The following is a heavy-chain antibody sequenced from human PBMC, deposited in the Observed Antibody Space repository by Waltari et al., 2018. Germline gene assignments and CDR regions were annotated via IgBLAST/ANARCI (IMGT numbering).Heavy chain of an antibody. CDR2: VNTNTGAP. D-gene: IGHD6-13*01. CDR3: ATVLGAAPATRVT. V-gene: IGHV7-4-1*02. J-gene: IGHJ4*02. CDR1: GNTYNLYA. Sequence: QVQLVQSGSELKKPGASVNIPCKASGNTYNLYAINWVRQAPGQGLEWMGWVNTNTGAPSYAREYTGRFVCTVDTSVNTAFLQLNSLKADDTAMYYCATVLGAAPATRVTWGQGTLVTVSS.